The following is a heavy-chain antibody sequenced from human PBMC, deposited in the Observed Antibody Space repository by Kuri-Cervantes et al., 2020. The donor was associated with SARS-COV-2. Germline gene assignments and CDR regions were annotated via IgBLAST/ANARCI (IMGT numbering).Heavy chain of an antibody. J-gene: IGHJ1*01. V-gene: IGHV7-4-1*02. CDR2: INTNTGNP. CDR1: GGTFSSYA. Sequence: ASVKVSCKASGGTFSSYAISWVRQAPGQGLEWMGWINTNTGNPTYAQGFTGRFVFSLDTSVSTAYLQISSLKAEDTAVYYCARRGGITMVRGVMKHWGQGTLVTVSS. CDR3: ARRGGITMVRGVMKH. D-gene: IGHD3-10*01.